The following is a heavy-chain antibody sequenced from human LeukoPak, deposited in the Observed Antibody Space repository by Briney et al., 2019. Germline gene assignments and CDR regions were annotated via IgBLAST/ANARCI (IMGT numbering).Heavy chain of an antibody. J-gene: IGHJ4*02. V-gene: IGHV3-33*06. D-gene: IGHD2-2*01. CDR2: IWYDGSNK. CDR3: AKPRTAAIKSYFDY. CDR1: GFTFSSYG. Sequence: TGGSLRLSCAASGFTFSSYGMHWVRQAPGKGLEWVAVIWYDGSNKYYADSVKGRFTISRDNSKNTLYLQMNSLRAEDTAVYYCAKPRTAAIKSYFDYWGQGTLVTVSS.